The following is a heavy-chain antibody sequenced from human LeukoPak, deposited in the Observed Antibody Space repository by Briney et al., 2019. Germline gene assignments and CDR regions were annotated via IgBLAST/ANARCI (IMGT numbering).Heavy chain of an antibody. V-gene: IGHV4-31*03. J-gene: IGHJ4*02. CDR1: GGSISSGGYY. Sequence: PSQTLSLTCTVSGGSISSGGYYWSWIRQHPGKGLEWFGSIYYSGSTNYNPSLQGRVTISLDTSRNQFSLKLSSVTAADTAVYYCASGDNDPLFDYWGQGTLVTVSS. D-gene: IGHD1-1*01. CDR3: ASGDNDPLFDY. CDR2: IYYSGST.